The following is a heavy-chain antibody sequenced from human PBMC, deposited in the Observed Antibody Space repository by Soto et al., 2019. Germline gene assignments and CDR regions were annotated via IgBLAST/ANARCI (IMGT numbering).Heavy chain of an antibody. J-gene: IGHJ5*02. CDR1: GYTLTSYA. V-gene: IGHV1-18*01. CDR2: ISAYNGNT. CDR3: ARDFGVVIDNWLDP. Sequence: GASVKVSCKASGYTLTSYAITWVRQARGKGLEWMGWISAYNGNTNYAQKFQGRVTMTTDMSTSTAYMELRSLRSDDTAVYYCARDFGVVIDNWLDPWGQGTLVTVSS. D-gene: IGHD3-3*01.